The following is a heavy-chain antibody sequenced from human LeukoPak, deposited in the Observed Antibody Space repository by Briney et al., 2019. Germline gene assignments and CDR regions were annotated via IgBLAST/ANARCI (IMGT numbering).Heavy chain of an antibody. CDR1: GFTFSSYA. V-gene: IGHV3-23*01. CDR2: ISGSGGST. Sequence: LPGGSLRLSCAASGFTFSSYAMSWVRQAPGKGLEWVSAISGSGGSTYYADSVKGRFTISRDNSKNTLYLQMNSLRAEDTAVYYCARDARDIVVVPATYGMDVWGQGTTVTVSS. D-gene: IGHD2-2*01. J-gene: IGHJ6*02. CDR3: ARDARDIVVVPATYGMDV.